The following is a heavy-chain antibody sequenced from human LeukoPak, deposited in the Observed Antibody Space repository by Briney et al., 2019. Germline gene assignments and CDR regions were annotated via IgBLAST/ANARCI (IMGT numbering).Heavy chain of an antibody. D-gene: IGHD4-17*01. V-gene: IGHV4-39*07. CDR2: IYYSGST. J-gene: IGHJ4*02. CDR1: GGSISSSSYY. Sequence: SETLSLTCTVSGGSISSSSYYWGWIRQPPGKGLEWIGSIYYSGSTYYNPSLKSRVTISVDTSKNQFSLKLSSVTAADTAVYYCARQRGFDYGDTYLDYWGQGTLVTVSS. CDR3: ARQRGFDYGDTYLDY.